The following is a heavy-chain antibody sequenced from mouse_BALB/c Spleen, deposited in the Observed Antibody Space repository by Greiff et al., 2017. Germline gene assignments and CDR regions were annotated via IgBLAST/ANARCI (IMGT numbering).Heavy chain of an antibody. CDR1: GYTFTSYW. CDR3: ARGDYGGGGARFAY. CDR2: INPSTGYT. J-gene: IGHJ3*01. D-gene: IGHD2-4*01. V-gene: IGHV1-7*01. Sequence: QVQLQQSGAELAKPGASVKMSCKASGYTFTSYWMHWVKQRPGQGLEWIGYINPSTGYTEYNQKFKDKATLTADKSSSTAYMQLNSLTSEDSAVYYGARGDYGGGGARFAYWGQGTLVTVSA.